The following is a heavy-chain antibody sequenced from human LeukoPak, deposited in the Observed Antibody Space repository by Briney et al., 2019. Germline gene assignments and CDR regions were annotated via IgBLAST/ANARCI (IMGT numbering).Heavy chain of an antibody. Sequence: ASVKVSCKASGYTFSDYYMQWVRQAPGQGLEWMGWINPNSGGTNYAQKFQGRVTMTRDTSISTAYMELSRLRPDDTAVYYCARMRMVRGVIAFDYWGQGTLVTVSS. J-gene: IGHJ4*02. CDR1: GYTFSDYY. CDR3: ARMRMVRGVIAFDY. CDR2: INPNSGGT. D-gene: IGHD3-10*01. V-gene: IGHV1-2*02.